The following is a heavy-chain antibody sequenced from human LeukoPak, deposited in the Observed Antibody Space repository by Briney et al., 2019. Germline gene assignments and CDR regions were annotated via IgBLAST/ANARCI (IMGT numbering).Heavy chain of an antibody. CDR1: GGSFSGYY. CDR3: ARHSSSWYPRVLDY. V-gene: IGHV4-34*01. CDR2: INHSGST. J-gene: IGHJ4*02. D-gene: IGHD6-13*01. Sequence: PSETLSLTCAVYGGSFSGYYWSWIRQPPGKGLEWIGEINHSGSTNYNPSLKSRVTISVDTSKNQFSLKLSSVTAADTAVYYCARHSSSWYPRVLDYWGQGTLVTVSS.